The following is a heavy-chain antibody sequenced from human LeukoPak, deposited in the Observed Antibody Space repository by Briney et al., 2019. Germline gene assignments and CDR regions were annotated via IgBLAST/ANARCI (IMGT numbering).Heavy chain of an antibody. J-gene: IGHJ3*02. CDR2: ISWNSGSI. CDR1: GFPFDDYA. Sequence: PGGSLRLSCAAPGFPFDDYAMYWVRQAPGKGLEWVSSISWNSGSIGYADSVKGRFTISRDNAKNSLYLQMNSLRAEDTALYYCAKDIVLSSSGRGAFDIWGQGTMVTVSS. CDR3: AKDIVLSSSGRGAFDI. V-gene: IGHV3-9*01. D-gene: IGHD6-19*01.